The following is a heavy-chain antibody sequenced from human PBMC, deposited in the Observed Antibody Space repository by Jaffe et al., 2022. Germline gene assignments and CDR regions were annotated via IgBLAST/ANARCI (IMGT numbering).Heavy chain of an antibody. J-gene: IGHJ3*02. D-gene: IGHD6-6*01. CDR3: AKDKKGRRGVAAPSDDAFDI. V-gene: IGHV3-30*02. Sequence: QVQLVESGGGVVQPGGSLRLSCAASGFTFSSYGMHWVRQAPGKGLEWVAFIRYDGSNKYYADSVKGRFTISRDNSKNTLYLQMNSLRAEDTAVYYCAKDKKGRRGVAAPSDDAFDIWGQGTMVTVSS. CDR2: IRYDGSNK. CDR1: GFTFSSYG.